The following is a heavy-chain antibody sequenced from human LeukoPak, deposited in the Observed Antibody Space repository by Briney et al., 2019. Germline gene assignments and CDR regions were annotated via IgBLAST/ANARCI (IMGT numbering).Heavy chain of an antibody. CDR3: ARDGGRGYSGYEIDY. CDR2: ISAYNGNT. V-gene: IGHV1-18*01. Sequence: ASVKVSCKASGYTLTSYGISWVRQAPGQGLEWMGWISAYNGNTNYAQKLQGRVTMTTDTSTSTAYMELRSLRSDDTAVYYCARDGGRGYSGYEIDYWGQGTLVTVSS. CDR1: GYTLTSYG. D-gene: IGHD5-12*01. J-gene: IGHJ4*02.